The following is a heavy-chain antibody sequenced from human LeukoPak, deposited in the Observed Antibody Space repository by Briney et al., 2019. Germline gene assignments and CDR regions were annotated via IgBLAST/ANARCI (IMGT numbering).Heavy chain of an antibody. CDR3: ARSVGDCGGDCWFSNWFDP. V-gene: IGHV4-59*08. CDR1: GGSFSGYY. Sequence: PSETLSLTCAVYGGSFSGYYWSWIRQPPGKGLEWIGYIYYSGSTNYNPSLKSRVTISVDTSKNQFSLKLSSVTAADTAVYYCARSVGDCGGDCWFSNWFDPWGQGTLVTVSS. D-gene: IGHD2-21*02. J-gene: IGHJ5*02. CDR2: IYYSGST.